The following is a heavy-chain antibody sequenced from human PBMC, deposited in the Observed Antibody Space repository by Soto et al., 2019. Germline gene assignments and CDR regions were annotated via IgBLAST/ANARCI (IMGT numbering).Heavy chain of an antibody. CDR2: IWYDGSNK. CDR1: EFTFSSYG. V-gene: IGHV3-33*01. J-gene: IGHJ4*02. CDR3: AREDYGSGSFDY. Sequence: QVQLVESGGGVVQPGRSLRLSCAASEFTFSSYGMHWVRQAPGKGLEWVAVIWYDGSNKYYADSVKCRFTISRDNSKNTLYLQMNSLRAEDTAVYYCAREDYGSGSFDYWGQGTLVTVSS. D-gene: IGHD3-10*01.